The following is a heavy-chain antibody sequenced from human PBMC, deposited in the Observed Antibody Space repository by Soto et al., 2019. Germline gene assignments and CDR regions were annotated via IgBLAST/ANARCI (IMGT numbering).Heavy chain of an antibody. CDR3: AKTRLGGRLLTSYDY. CDR2: ISGSGGST. Sequence: PGGSLRLSCAASGFTFSSYAMSWVRQAPGRGLEWVSAISGSGGSTYYADSVKGRFTISRDNSKNTLYLQMNSLRAEDTAVYYCAKTRLGGRLLTSYDYWGQGTLVTVSS. V-gene: IGHV3-23*01. D-gene: IGHD1-26*01. J-gene: IGHJ4*02. CDR1: GFTFSSYA.